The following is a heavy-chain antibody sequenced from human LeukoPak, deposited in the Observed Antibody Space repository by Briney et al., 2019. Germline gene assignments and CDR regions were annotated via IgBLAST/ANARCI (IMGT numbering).Heavy chain of an antibody. CDR3: ARHMYYDLTFDY. J-gene: IGHJ4*02. CDR1: GYSFTGYW. V-gene: IGHV5-10-1*01. D-gene: IGHD3-16*01. Sequence: GESLKISCKGSGYSFTGYWISWVRQMPGKGLEWMGRIDPSDSYTNYSPSFQGHVTISADKSISTAYLQWSSLKASDTAMYYCARHMYYDLTFDYWGQGTLVTVSS. CDR2: IDPSDSYT.